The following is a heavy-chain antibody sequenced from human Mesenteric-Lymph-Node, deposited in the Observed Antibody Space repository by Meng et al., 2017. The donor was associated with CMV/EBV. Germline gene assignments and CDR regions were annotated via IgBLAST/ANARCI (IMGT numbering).Heavy chain of an antibody. V-gene: IGHV1-2*06. CDR1: GYTFTGYY. D-gene: IGHD6-19*01. J-gene: IGHJ5*01. Sequence: SCKASGYTFTGYYMHWVRQAPGQGLEWMGRINPNSGGTNYAQKFQGRVTMTRDTSISTAYMELSRLRSDDTAVYYCAREDSSGWFVYWGQGTLVTVSS. CDR3: AREDSSGWFVY. CDR2: INPNSGGT.